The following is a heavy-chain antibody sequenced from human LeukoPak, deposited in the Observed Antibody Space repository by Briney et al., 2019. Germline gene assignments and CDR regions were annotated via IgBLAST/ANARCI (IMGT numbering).Heavy chain of an antibody. V-gene: IGHV1-46*01. D-gene: IGHD5-12*01. CDR3: ARDGISGYDLDFDY. CDR2: INPSGGST. J-gene: IGHJ4*02. CDR1: GDTFTNHY. Sequence: ASVKVSCKASGDTFTNHYMHWVRQAPGQGLEWMGIINPSGGSTSYAQKFQGRVTMTRDTSTSTVYMELSSLRSEDTAVYYCARDGISGYDLDFDYWGQGTLVTVSP.